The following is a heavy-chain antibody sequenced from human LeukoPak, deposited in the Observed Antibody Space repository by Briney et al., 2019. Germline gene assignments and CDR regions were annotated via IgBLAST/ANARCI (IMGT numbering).Heavy chain of an antibody. J-gene: IGHJ3*02. D-gene: IGHD6-13*01. CDR3: ARVRQQLVPDDAFDI. CDR1: GFTFSSYE. V-gene: IGHV3-48*03. Sequence: PGGSLRLSCAASGFTFSSYEMNWVCQAPGKGLEWVSYISSSGSTIYYADSVKGRFTISRDNSKNTLYLQMNSLRAEDTAVYYCARVRQQLVPDDAFDIWGQGTMVTVSS. CDR2: ISSSGSTI.